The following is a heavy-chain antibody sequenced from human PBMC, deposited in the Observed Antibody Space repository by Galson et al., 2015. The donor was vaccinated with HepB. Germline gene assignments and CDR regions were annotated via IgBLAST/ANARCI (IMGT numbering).Heavy chain of an antibody. CDR3: ARGRRRVGTTS. CDR1: GGSFSGFS. CDR2: INHSGST. J-gene: IGHJ1*01. Sequence: TLSLTCAVYGGSFSGFSWNWIRQPPGQGLEWVGEINHSGSTNYNPSLKSRVTISIDTSKNQFSLKLSSVTAADTAVYYCARGRRRVGTTSWGQGTLVTVSS. D-gene: IGHD1-26*01. V-gene: IGHV4-34*01.